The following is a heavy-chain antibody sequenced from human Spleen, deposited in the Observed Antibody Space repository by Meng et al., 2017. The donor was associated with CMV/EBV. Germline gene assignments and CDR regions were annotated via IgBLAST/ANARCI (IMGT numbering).Heavy chain of an antibody. Sequence: ASVKVSCKASGYTFSGYYMHWVRQAPGQGLEWMGWINPNSGGTNYAQKFQGRVTMTRDASISTASMELSSLRSDDTAVYYCARDPPASPVDHFDYWGQGTLVTVSS. J-gene: IGHJ4*02. CDR2: INPNSGGT. D-gene: IGHD2-2*01. V-gene: IGHV1-2*02. CDR1: GYTFSGYY. CDR3: ARDPPASPVDHFDY.